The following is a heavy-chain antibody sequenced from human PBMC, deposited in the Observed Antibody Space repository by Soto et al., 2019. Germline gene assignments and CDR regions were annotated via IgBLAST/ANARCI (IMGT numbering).Heavy chain of an antibody. CDR1: GGSISSGGYY. CDR3: ARDAFYCSSTSCYSYAFDI. V-gene: IGHV4-31*03. CDR2: IYYSGST. Sequence: SETLSLTCTVSGGSISSGGYYWSWIRQHPGKGLEWIGYIYYSGSTYYNPSLKSRVTISVDTSKNQFSLKLSSVTAADTAVYYCARDAFYCSSTSCYSYAFDIWGQGTMVTVSS. J-gene: IGHJ3*02. D-gene: IGHD2-2*01.